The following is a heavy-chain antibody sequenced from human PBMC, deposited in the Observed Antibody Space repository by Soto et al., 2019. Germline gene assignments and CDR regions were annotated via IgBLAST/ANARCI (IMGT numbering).Heavy chain of an antibody. CDR3: AKDPRQWLVPRGHFDY. V-gene: IGHV3-23*01. CDR1: GFTFSSYA. CDR2: ISGSGGST. D-gene: IGHD6-19*01. Sequence: GGSLRLSCAASGFTFSSYAMSWVRQAPGKGLEWVSAISGSGGSTYYADSVKGRFTISRDNSKNTLYLQMNSLRAEDTAVYYCAKDPRQWLVPRGHFDYWGQGTLVTVSS. J-gene: IGHJ4*02.